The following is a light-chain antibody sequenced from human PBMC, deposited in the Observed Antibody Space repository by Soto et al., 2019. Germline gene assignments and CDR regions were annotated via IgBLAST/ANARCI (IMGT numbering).Light chain of an antibody. V-gene: IGLV1-40*01. CDR1: GSNIGAGYD. CDR3: QSYDSSLSGRVV. CDR2: GNS. J-gene: IGLJ2*01. Sequence: QSVLTQPPSVSGAPGQRVTISCTGSGSNIGAGYDVPWYQQLPGTAPKPLIYGNSNRPSGVPDRFSGSKSGTSASLAITGLQAEDEADYYCQSYDSSLSGRVVFGGGTKLTVL.